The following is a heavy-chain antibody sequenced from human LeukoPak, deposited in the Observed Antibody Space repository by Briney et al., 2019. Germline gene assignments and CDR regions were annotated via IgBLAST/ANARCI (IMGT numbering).Heavy chain of an antibody. D-gene: IGHD5-12*01. CDR3: ARLPTITFFDY. CDR1: GFTFSSYA. J-gene: IGHJ4*02. Sequence: SGGSLRLSCAASGFTFSSYAMHWVRQAPGKGLEWVAVISYDGSNKYYADSVKGRFTISRDNSKNTLYLQMNSLRAEDTAVYYCARLPTITFFDYWGQGTLVTVSS. V-gene: IGHV3-30*04. CDR2: ISYDGSNK.